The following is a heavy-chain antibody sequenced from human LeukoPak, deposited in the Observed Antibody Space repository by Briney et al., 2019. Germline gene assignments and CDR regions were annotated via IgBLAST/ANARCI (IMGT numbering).Heavy chain of an antibody. CDR3: ARAPAISGTSAFDI. Sequence: ASVKVSCKASGGTFSSYASSWVRQAPGQGLEWMGGIIPIFGTANYAQKFQGRVAITADKSTSTAYMELSSLRSEDTAVYYCARAPAISGTSAFDIWGQGTMVTVSS. CDR1: GGTFSSYA. CDR2: IIPIFGTA. J-gene: IGHJ3*02. V-gene: IGHV1-69*06. D-gene: IGHD6-25*01.